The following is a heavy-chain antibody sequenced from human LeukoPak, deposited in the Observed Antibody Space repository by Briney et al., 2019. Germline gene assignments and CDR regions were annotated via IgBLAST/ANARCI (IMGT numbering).Heavy chain of an antibody. CDR1: GGSISSSSYY. D-gene: IGHD6-6*01. Sequence: SETLSLTCTVSGGSISSSSYYWGWIRQPPGKGLEWIGSIYYSGSTYYNPSLKSRVTISVDTSKNQFSLKLSSVTAADTAVYYCARAQAARRFHRVLDYWGQGTLVTVSS. V-gene: IGHV4-39*07. CDR3: ARAQAARRFHRVLDY. J-gene: IGHJ4*02. CDR2: IYYSGST.